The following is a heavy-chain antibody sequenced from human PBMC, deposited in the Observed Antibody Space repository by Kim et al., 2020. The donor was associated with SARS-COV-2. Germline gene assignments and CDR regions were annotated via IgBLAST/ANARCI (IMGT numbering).Heavy chain of an antibody. Sequence: GGSLRLSCAASGFAFSTYSMSWVRQAPGMGLEWVSSITSSSGHIYYADSVKGRFTISRDNAKNSLYLQMHSLRAEDTAVYYCARDFQPGGIVPPSVDVWGQGTTVTVSS. D-gene: IGHD2-21*01. CDR3: ARDFQPGGIVPPSVDV. CDR1: GFAFSTYS. J-gene: IGHJ6*02. V-gene: IGHV3-21*01. CDR2: ITSSSGHI.